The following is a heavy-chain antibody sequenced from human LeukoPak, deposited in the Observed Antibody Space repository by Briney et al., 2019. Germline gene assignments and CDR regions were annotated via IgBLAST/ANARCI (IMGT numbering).Heavy chain of an antibody. Sequence: PSETLPLTCTVSGGSISSSSYYWGWIRQPPGKGLEWIGSIYYSGSTYYNPSLKSRVTISVDTSKNQFSLKLSSVTAADTAVYYCARRGDCSSTSCRLDYWGQGTLVTVSS. CDR1: GGSISSSSYY. CDR2: IYYSGST. V-gene: IGHV4-39*01. J-gene: IGHJ4*02. CDR3: ARRGDCSSTSCRLDY. D-gene: IGHD2-2*01.